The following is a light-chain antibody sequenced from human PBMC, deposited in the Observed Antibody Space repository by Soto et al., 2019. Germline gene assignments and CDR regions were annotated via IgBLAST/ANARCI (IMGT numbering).Light chain of an antibody. CDR1: RSVSRM. CDR2: VAS. Sequence: EIVMMQSPATLSVSPGEGATLSCRASRSVSRMVAWYQQRPGQAHRLLIRVASTRADGVPARFSGSGSETEFTLTISRMQSEDFAVYSCQQYNSWPTFGQGTQVEI. V-gene: IGKV3-15*01. J-gene: IGKJ1*01. CDR3: QQYNSWPT.